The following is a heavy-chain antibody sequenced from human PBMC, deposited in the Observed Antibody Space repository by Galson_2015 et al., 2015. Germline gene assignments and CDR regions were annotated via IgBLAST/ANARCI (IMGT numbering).Heavy chain of an antibody. V-gene: IGHV1-69*13. CDR2: IIPIFGTA. CDR3: ARSIVVVPAATNYYYMDV. D-gene: IGHD2-2*01. J-gene: IGHJ6*03. CDR1: GGTFSSYA. Sequence: SVKVSCKASGGTFSSYAISWMRQAPGQGLEWMGGIIPIFGTANYAQKFQGRVTITADESTSTAYMELSSLRSEDTAVYYCARSIVVVPAATNYYYMDVWGKGTTVTVSS.